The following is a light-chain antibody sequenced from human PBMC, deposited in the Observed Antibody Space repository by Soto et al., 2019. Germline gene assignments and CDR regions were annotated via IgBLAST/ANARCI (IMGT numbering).Light chain of an antibody. CDR3: SSYTNINTRAGV. Sequence: QSALTQHASVSGSPGQSITISCTGTSGDIGSYNRVSWYQQHPGKAPKLIIYEVTDRPSGVSNRFSGSKSGNTASLTISGLQAEDEAEYYCSSYTNINTRAGVFGTGTKVTVL. CDR1: SGDIGSYNR. CDR2: EVT. J-gene: IGLJ1*01. V-gene: IGLV2-14*01.